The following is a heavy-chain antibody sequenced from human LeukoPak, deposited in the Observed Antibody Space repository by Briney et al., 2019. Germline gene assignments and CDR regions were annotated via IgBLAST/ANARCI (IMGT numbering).Heavy chain of an antibody. D-gene: IGHD3-10*01. V-gene: IGHV1-18*01. CDR3: AIHGSGSYSHLMDV. CDR1: GYTFTSYG. J-gene: IGHJ6*03. Sequence: ASVKVSCKASGYTFTSYGISWVRQAPGQGLEWMGWISAYNGNTNYAQKFQGRVTMTRNTSISTAYMELSSLRSEDTAVYYCAIHGSGSYSHLMDVWGKGTTVTISS. CDR2: ISAYNGNT.